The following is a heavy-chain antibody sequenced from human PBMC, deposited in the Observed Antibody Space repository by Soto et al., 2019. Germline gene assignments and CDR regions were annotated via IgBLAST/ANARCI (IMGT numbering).Heavy chain of an antibody. CDR2: ISGSGGST. CDR1: GFTFSSYA. CDR3: AKGIGGLHYYYYGMDV. J-gene: IGHJ6*02. V-gene: IGHV3-23*01. D-gene: IGHD3-16*01. Sequence: PGGSLRLSCAASGFTFSSYAMSWVRQAPGKGLEWVSAISGSGGSTYYADSVKGRFTISRDNSKNTPYLQMNSLRAEDTAVYYCAKGIGGLHYYYYGMDVWGQGTTVTVSS.